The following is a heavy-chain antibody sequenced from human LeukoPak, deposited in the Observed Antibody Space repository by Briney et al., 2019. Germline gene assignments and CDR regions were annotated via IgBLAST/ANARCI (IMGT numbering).Heavy chain of an antibody. V-gene: IGHV4-4*02. CDR3: ARVNINNWHSCDY. J-gene: IGHJ4*02. D-gene: IGHD1-1*01. CDR2: IYHSGSP. CDR1: GGSISSNNW. Sequence: PSGTLSLTCAVSGGSISSNNWWGWVRQPPGRGLEWIGEIYHSGSPNYNPSLKSRVTISVDKSRNHFSLNLSSVTAADTAVYYCARVNINNWHSCDYWGQGTLVTVSS.